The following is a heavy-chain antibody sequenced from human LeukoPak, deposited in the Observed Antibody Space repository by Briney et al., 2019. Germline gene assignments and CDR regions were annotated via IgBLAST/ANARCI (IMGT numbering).Heavy chain of an antibody. J-gene: IGHJ4*02. D-gene: IGHD1-26*01. Sequence: ASVKVSCKASGYTFTDYYIHCVRQAPGQGLEWMGWIGPKSGDTHYAQKFQGRLTMTRDTSITTAFIELSGLTSDDTAVYYCVRDHASSYDYWGQGTLVTVSS. CDR1: GYTFTDYY. CDR2: IGPKSGDT. V-gene: IGHV1-2*02. CDR3: VRDHASSYDY.